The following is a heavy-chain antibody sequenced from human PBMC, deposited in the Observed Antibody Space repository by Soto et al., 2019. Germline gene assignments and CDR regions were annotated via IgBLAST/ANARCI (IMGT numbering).Heavy chain of an antibody. CDR1: GGSISSYY. CDR3: ARDPSSTGAGI. Sequence: PSETLSLTCTVSGGSISSYYWSWIRQPPGKGLEWIGYIYYSGSTNYNPSLKSRVTISVDTSKNQFSLKLSSVTAADTAVYYCARDPSSTGAGIWGQGTLVTVSS. J-gene: IGHJ4*02. D-gene: IGHD6-13*01. V-gene: IGHV4-59*01. CDR2: IYYSGST.